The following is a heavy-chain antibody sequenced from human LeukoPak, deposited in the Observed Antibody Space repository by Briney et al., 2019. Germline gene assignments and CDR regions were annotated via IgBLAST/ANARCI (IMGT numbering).Heavy chain of an antibody. Sequence: SETLSLTCAVNGGSFSGYYWSWIRQPPGKGLEWIGEINHGGSANYNPPLKSRVTISVDTSKNQFSLKLSSVTAADTAVYYCADSRWEVDYWGQGTLVTVSS. D-gene: IGHD6-13*01. CDR1: GGSFSGYY. CDR2: INHGGSA. CDR3: ADSRWEVDY. V-gene: IGHV4-34*01. J-gene: IGHJ4*02.